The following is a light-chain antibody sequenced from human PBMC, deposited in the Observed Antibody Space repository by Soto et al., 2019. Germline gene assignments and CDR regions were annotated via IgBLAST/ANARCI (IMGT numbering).Light chain of an antibody. J-gene: IGKJ3*01. CDR3: QRYIIYSGFT. CDR2: DAS. Sequence: DIQMTQSPSTLSASVGDRVTITCRASQSISSWLAWYQQKPGKAPKLLIYDASSLERGVPSRFSGSGSWTELTLPISSQRPEDFATYDCQRYIIYSGFTFGPGTKVDIK. V-gene: IGKV1-5*01. CDR1: QSISSW.